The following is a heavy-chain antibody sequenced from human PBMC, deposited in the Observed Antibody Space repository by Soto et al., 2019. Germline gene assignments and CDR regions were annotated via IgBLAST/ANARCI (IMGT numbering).Heavy chain of an antibody. CDR3: ARDFMWGITMIVVVTDAFDI. D-gene: IGHD3-22*01. CDR2: ISYDGSNK. CDR1: GFTFSSYA. J-gene: IGHJ3*02. V-gene: IGHV3-30-3*01. Sequence: QTGGSLRLSCAASGFTFSSYAMHWVRQAPGKGLEWVAVISYDGSNKYYADSVKGRFTISRDNSKNTLYLQMNSLRAEDTAVYYCARDFMWGITMIVVVTDAFDIWGQGTMVTVSS.